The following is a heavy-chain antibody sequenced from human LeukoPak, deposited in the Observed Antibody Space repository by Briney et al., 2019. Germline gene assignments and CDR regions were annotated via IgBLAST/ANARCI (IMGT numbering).Heavy chain of an antibody. Sequence: GGSLRLSCAASGLTFSYFGLHWVRQAPGKGLEWVALISTDGSIKNYADAVKGRFSISRDNSKNTLYLQMNSLRAEDTAVYYCAKDAFYDYVWGSYRLGGAFDIWGQGTMVTVSS. CDR1: GLTFSYFG. J-gene: IGHJ3*02. CDR2: ISTDGSIK. D-gene: IGHD3-16*02. V-gene: IGHV3-30*18. CDR3: AKDAFYDYVWGSYRLGGAFDI.